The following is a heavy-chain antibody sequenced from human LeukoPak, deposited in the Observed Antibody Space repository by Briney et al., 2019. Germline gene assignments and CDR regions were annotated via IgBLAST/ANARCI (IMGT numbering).Heavy chain of an antibody. J-gene: IGHJ6*02. CDR3: ARRSSAYYYYGMDV. V-gene: IGHV1-24*01. Sequence: ASVKVSCKASGGTFSSYAISWVRQAPGKGLEWMGGFDPEDGETIYAQKFQGRVTMTEDTSTDTAYMELSSLRSEDTAVYYCARRSSAYYYYGMDVWGQGTTVTVSS. CDR2: FDPEDGET. D-gene: IGHD6-6*01. CDR1: GGTFSSYA.